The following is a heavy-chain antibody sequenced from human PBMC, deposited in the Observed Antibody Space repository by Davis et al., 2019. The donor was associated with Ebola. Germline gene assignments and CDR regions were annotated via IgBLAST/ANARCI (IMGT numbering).Heavy chain of an antibody. J-gene: IGHJ6*04. Sequence: ASVKVSCKASGYAFKNFAISWVRQAPGQGLEWMGRINPNSGGTNYAQKFQGRVTMTRDTSISTAYMELSRLGSDDTAVYYCARGSGYPNYYGMDVWGKGTTVTVSS. CDR1: GYAFKNFA. CDR3: ARGSGYPNYYGMDV. V-gene: IGHV1-2*06. CDR2: INPNSGGT. D-gene: IGHD3-22*01.